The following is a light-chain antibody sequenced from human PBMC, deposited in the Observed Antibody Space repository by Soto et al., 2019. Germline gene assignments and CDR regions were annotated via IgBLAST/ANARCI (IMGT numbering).Light chain of an antibody. V-gene: IGKV1-27*01. CDR2: APS. CDR3: QKYNSAPRT. CDR1: QGISYD. J-gene: IGKJ1*01. Sequence: DIQMTQSPSSLSASVGDRVTITCRASQGISYDLAWYQQKPGKVPKLLIYAPSTLQSGVPSRFSGSGSGTDFTLTISSLQPEDVATYYCQKYNSAPRTFGQGTKVEIK.